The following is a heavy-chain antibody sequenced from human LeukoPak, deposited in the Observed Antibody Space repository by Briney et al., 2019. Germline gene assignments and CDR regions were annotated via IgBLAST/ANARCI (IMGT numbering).Heavy chain of an antibody. D-gene: IGHD3-10*01. CDR3: ARMGSRSNWFRVGWFDP. Sequence: PGGSLRLSCAASGFTFSSYAMHWVRQAPGKGLEWVAVISYDGSNKYYADSAEGRFTISRDDAKNSVYLQMNSLRAEDTAVYYCARMGSRSNWFRVGWFDPWGQGTLVTVSS. CDR2: ISYDGSNK. V-gene: IGHV3-30*04. J-gene: IGHJ5*02. CDR1: GFTFSSYA.